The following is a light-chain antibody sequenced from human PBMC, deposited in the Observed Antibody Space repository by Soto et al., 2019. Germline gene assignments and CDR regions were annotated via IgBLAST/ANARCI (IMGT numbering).Light chain of an antibody. CDR1: QDIDSR. CDR3: HQAKSSAWT. Sequence: DLQMTQSPSSVPASVGDRVTITCRASQDIDSRLAWYQQKPGTAPKLLIYGTSSLQSGVPSRFSGSGSGTDFTLTISSLQPEDFATYYCHQAKSSAWTFGQGTKVEIK. J-gene: IGKJ1*01. V-gene: IGKV1-12*01. CDR2: GTS.